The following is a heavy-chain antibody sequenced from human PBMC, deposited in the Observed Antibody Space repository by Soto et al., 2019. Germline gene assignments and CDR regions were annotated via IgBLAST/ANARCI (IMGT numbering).Heavy chain of an antibody. Sequence: SVKVSCKASGYTFTGYYMHWVQQAPGQGLEWMGRITPVLGAANYAPKFQGRITITADKSTRTAYMELSSLRSEDTAVYYCERALRYLADYYYYMDVWGKGTTVTVSS. CDR1: GYTFTGYY. J-gene: IGHJ6*03. V-gene: IGHV1-69*08. CDR3: ERALRYLADYYYYMDV. CDR2: ITPVLGAA. D-gene: IGHD3-9*01.